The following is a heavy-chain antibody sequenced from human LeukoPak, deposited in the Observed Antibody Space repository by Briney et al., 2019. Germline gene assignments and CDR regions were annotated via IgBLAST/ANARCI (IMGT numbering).Heavy chain of an antibody. CDR1: GFTFSSYG. CDR3: ARDRGVFSLPQIAPGYNWFDP. J-gene: IGHJ5*02. V-gene: IGHV3-33*01. CDR2: IWYDGSHK. D-gene: IGHD6-13*01. Sequence: GRSLRLSCVGSGFTFSSYGMHWVRQTPGKGLEWVAVIWYDGSHKYYADFVKGRFTISRDNSKSTLYLQMNSLRAENTAVYYCARDRGVFSLPQIAPGYNWFDPWGQGTLVTVSS.